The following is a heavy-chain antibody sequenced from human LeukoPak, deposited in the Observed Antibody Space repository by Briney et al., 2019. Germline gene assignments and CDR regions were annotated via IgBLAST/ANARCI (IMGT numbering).Heavy chain of an antibody. J-gene: IGHJ4*02. CDR3: ARDQAPWDFWSGYRLDY. V-gene: IGHV1-69*13. Sequence: SVKVSCKASGGTFSSYAISWVRRAPGQGLEWMGGIIPIFGTANYAQKFQGRVTITADESTSTAYMELSSLRSEDTAVYYCARDQAPWDFWSGYRLDYWGQGTLVTVSS. D-gene: IGHD3-3*01. CDR1: GGTFSSYA. CDR2: IIPIFGTA.